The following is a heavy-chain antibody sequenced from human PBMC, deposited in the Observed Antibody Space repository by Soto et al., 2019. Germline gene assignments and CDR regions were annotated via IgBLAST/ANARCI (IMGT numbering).Heavy chain of an antibody. CDR2: IYYSGST. Sequence: PSETLSLTCTVSGGSISSGGYYWSWIRQHPGKGLEWIGYIYYSGSTYYNPSLKSRVTISVDTSKNQFSLKLSSVTAADTAVYYCASMNSYGYYFDYWGQGTLVTVSS. CDR3: ASMNSYGYYFDY. J-gene: IGHJ4*02. CDR1: GGSISSGGYY. D-gene: IGHD5-18*01. V-gene: IGHV4-31*03.